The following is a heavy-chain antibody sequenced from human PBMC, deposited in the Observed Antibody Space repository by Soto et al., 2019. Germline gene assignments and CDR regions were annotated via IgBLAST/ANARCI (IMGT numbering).Heavy chain of an antibody. CDR2: ISYDGSNK. CDR1: GFTFSSYA. J-gene: IGHJ4*02. CDR3: ARSYYGSSGYSAY. Sequence: GGSLRLSCAASGFTFSSYAMHWVRQAPGKGLEWVAVISYDGSNKYYADSVKGRFTISRDNSKNTLYLQMNSLRAEDTAVYYCARSYYGSSGYSAYWGQGTLVTVSS. D-gene: IGHD3-22*01. V-gene: IGHV3-30-3*01.